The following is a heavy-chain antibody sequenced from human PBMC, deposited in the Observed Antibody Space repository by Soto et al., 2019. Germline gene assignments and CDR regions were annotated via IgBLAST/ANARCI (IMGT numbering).Heavy chain of an antibody. J-gene: IGHJ6*02. CDR2: IKSKADGGTT. Sequence: VQLVESGGGLVKPGGSLRLSCAASGFTFSNAWMNWVRQAPGKGLEWVGRIKSKADGGTTDYGAPVKGRFTISRDDSKNTLYLQLNSLTTEDTAVYYCTTLGHYYDSSPLDVWGQGTTVTVSS. CDR1: GFTFSNAW. CDR3: TTLGHYYDSSPLDV. V-gene: IGHV3-15*07. D-gene: IGHD3-22*01.